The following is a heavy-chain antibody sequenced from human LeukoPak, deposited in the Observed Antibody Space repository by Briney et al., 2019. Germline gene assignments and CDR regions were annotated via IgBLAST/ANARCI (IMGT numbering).Heavy chain of an antibody. V-gene: IGHV1-2*02. J-gene: IGHJ4*02. CDR3: ARDKGAAGSDY. CDR1: GYTFTSHG. D-gene: IGHD6-13*01. CDR2: IYPNTGET. Sequence: ASVKVSCKASGYTFTSHGISWVRQAPGQGLEWMGWIYPNTGETNYAPTIQGRVTMTRDTSMSTAYMELSRLTFDDTAVYYCARDKGAAGSDYWGQGSLVTVSS.